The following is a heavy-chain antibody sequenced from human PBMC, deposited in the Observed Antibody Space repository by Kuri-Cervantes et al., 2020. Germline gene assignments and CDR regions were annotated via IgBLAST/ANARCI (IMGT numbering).Heavy chain of an antibody. CDR1: GFTFSSYW. Sequence: GESLKISCAASGFTFSSYWMSWVRQAPGKGLEWVAVASSDGTTKAYADSVKGRFTISKDNSKNTLSLQLDSLRDDDTAVYYCARDIGYQAAPVFQHWGQGTLVTVSS. J-gene: IGHJ1*01. V-gene: IGHV3-30-3*01. CDR3: ARDIGYQAAPVFQH. CDR2: ASSDGTTK. D-gene: IGHD3-22*01.